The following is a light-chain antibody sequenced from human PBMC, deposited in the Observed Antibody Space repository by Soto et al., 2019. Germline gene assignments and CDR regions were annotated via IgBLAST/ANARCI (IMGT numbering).Light chain of an antibody. J-gene: IGKJ5*01. CDR2: GAS. Sequence: EIVLAHSPPTLSLSRSARGALXSTSSQSVSSYLAWYQQKPGQAPRLLIYGASTRATGIPARFSGSGSGTEFTLTISSLQSEDFAVYYCQQDNNWPPITFGQGTRLEIK. V-gene: IGKV3-15*01. CDR3: QQDNNWPPIT. CDR1: QSVSSY.